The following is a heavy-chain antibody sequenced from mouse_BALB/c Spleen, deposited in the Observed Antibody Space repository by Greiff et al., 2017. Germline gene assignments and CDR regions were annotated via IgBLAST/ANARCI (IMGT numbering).Heavy chain of an antibody. D-gene: IGHD1-1*01. CDR2: INPYNDGT. V-gene: IGHV1-14*01. J-gene: IGHJ4*01. Sequence: EVQLQQSGPELVKPGASVKMSCKASGYTFTSYVMHWVKQKPGQGLEWIGYINPYNDGTKYNEKFKGKATLTSDKSSSTAYMELSSLTSEDSAVYYCARGVTTVVARAMDYWGQGTSVTVSS. CDR1: GYTFTSYV. CDR3: ARGVTTVVARAMDY.